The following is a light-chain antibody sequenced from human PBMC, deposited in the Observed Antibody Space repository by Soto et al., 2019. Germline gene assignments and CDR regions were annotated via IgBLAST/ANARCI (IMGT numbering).Light chain of an antibody. CDR2: GAS. CDR3: QQYGSSRMGHRT. CDR1: QSVSSSY. V-gene: IGKV3-20*01. Sequence: EIVLTQSPGTLCLSPGEKATLSCRASQSVSSSYLAWYQQKPGQAHRLLIYGASSRATGIPDRFSGSGSGTDFTLTISRLEPEDFAVYYCQQYGSSRMGHRTFGQGTKVDIK. J-gene: IGKJ1*01.